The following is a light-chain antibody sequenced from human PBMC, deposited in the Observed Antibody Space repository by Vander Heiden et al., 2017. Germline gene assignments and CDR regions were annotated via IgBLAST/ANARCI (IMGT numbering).Light chain of an antibody. J-gene: IGLJ2*01. CDR1: SSNIGSNT. CDR2: SDN. CDR3: ATWDDSPNALR. Sequence: QSVLTQPPSASGTPGQRVTISCSGSSSNIGSNTVNWYQHLPGTTPKLLIYSDNQRPSGVPDRFSGSKSGTSASLAISGLQSEDEAEYYCATWDDSPNALRFGGGTKLTVL. V-gene: IGLV1-44*01.